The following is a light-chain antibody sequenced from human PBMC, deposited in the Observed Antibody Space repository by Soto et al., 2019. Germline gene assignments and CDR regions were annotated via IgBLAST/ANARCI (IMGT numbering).Light chain of an antibody. CDR1: SSDVGSYNL. CDR3: CSYAGSSTLYVV. J-gene: IGLJ2*01. Sequence: QSALTQPASVSGSPGQSITISCTGTSSDVGSYNLVSWYQQHPGKAPKLMIYEGSKRPSGVSNRFSGSKSGNMASLTISGLQAEDEADYYCCSYAGSSTLYVVFGGGTKVTVL. V-gene: IGLV2-23*01. CDR2: EGS.